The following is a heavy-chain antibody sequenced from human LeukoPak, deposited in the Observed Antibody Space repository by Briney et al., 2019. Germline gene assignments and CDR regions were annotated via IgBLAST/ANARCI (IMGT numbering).Heavy chain of an antibody. D-gene: IGHD2-21*01. V-gene: IGHV3-20*04. J-gene: IGHJ4*02. CDR1: GFTFDDYA. CDR2: INWNGGST. CDR3: ARTRSILEFSYYFDY. Sequence: GGSLRLSCAASGFTFDDYAMHWVRQAPGKGLEWVSGINWNGGSTGYADSVKGRFTISRDNAKNSLYLQMNSLRAEDTALYYCARTRSILEFSYYFDYWGQGTLVTVSS.